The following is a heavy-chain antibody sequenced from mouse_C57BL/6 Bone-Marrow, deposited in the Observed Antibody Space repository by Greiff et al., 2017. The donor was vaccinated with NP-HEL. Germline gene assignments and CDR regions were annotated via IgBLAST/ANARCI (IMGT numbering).Heavy chain of an antibody. D-gene: IGHD2-4*01. CDR2: ISDGGSYT. CDR3: AREADYAWFAY. CDR1: GFTFSSYA. V-gene: IGHV5-4*01. Sequence: EVMLVESGGGLVKPGGSLKLSCAASGFTFSSYAMSWVRQTPEKRLEWVATISDGGSYTSYPDNVKGRFTISRDNAKNNLYLQMSHLKSEDTAMYYCAREADYAWFAYWGQGTLVTVSA. J-gene: IGHJ3*01.